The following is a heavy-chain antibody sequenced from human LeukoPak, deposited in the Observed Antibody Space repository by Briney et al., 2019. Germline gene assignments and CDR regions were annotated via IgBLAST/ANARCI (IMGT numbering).Heavy chain of an antibody. CDR1: GGSISSYY. CDR2: IYYSGST. D-gene: IGHD3-22*01. CDR3: AREQPDSSGYPDAFDI. J-gene: IGHJ3*02. V-gene: IGHV4-59*12. Sequence: PSETLSLTCTVSGGSISSYYWSWIRQPPGKGLEWIEYIYYSGSTNYNPSLKSRVTISVDTSKNQFSLKLSSVTAADTAVYYCAREQPDSSGYPDAFDIWGQGTMVTVSS.